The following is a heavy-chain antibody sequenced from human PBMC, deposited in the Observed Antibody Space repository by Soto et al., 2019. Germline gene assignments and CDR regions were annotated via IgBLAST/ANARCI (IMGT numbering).Heavy chain of an antibody. CDR3: ARDHPGERWRKRTYYYYGMDV. CDR1: GGSISSYY. Sequence: QVQLQESGPGLVKPSETLSLTCTVSGGSISSYYWSWIRQPPGKGLEWIGYIYYSGSTNYNPSLKSRMTISIDTSKNQFPQKLSSVTAADTAVYYCARDHPGERWRKRTYYYYGMDVCGQGTTVTVSS. J-gene: IGHJ6*02. CDR2: IYYSGST. V-gene: IGHV4-59*01. D-gene: IGHD7-27*01.